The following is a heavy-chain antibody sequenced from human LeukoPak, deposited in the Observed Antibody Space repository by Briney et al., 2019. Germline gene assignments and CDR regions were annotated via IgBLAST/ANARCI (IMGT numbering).Heavy chain of an antibody. D-gene: IGHD6-19*01. V-gene: IGHV1-69*05. CDR3: ARVKGGAVAYRGGFDAFDI. CDR1: GGTFSSYA. J-gene: IGHJ3*02. Sequence: SVKVSCKASGGTFSSYAISWVRQAPGQGLEWMGGIIPIFGTANYAQKFQGRVTITTDESTSTAYMELSSLRPEDTAVYYCARVKGGAVAYRGGFDAFDIWGQGTMVTVSS. CDR2: IIPIFGTA.